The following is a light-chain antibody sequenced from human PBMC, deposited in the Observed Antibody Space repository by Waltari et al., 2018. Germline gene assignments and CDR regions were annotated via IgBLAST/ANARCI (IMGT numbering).Light chain of an antibody. V-gene: IGKV3-15*01. CDR3: QQYNNWPRT. J-gene: IGKJ1*01. Sequence: EIVMTQSPATLSVSPGERATLSCRASQSGSSNLACYQQKPGQAPRRLIYGASTRAPGIPARFSGSGSGTEFTLTISSLQSEDFAVYYCQQYNNWPRTFGQGTKVEIK. CDR1: QSGSSN. CDR2: GAS.